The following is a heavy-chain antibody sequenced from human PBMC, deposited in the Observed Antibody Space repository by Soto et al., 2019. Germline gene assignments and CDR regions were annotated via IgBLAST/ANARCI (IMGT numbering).Heavy chain of an antibody. V-gene: IGHV3-33*01. CDR3: ARDRVVVVPAATKYGMDV. J-gene: IGHJ6*02. CDR1: GFTFSSYG. CDR2: IWYDGRNK. D-gene: IGHD2-2*01. Sequence: QVQLVESGGGVVQPGRSLRLSCAASGFTFSSYGMHWVRQAPGKGLEWVAVIWYDGRNKYYADSVKGRFTISRDNSKNTLYLQMNSLRAEDTAVYYCARDRVVVVPAATKYGMDVWGQGTTVTVSS.